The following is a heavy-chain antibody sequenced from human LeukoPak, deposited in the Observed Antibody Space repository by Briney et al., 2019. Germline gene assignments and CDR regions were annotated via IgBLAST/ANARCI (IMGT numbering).Heavy chain of an antibody. CDR2: IVGSSST. V-gene: IGHV3-21*01. CDR1: GFTFSNFA. Sequence: GGSLRLSCAASGFTFSNFAMTWVRQAPGKGLEWVSSIVGSSSTYYADSLKGRFTISRDNAKNSLYLQMNSLRAEDTAVYYCARGRRIAAAGLYYFDYWGQGTLVTVSS. CDR3: ARGRRIAAAGLYYFDY. J-gene: IGHJ4*02. D-gene: IGHD6-13*01.